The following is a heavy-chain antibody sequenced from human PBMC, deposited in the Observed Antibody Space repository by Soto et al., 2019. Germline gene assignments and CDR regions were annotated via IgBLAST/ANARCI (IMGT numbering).Heavy chain of an antibody. Sequence: QVQLVESGGGVGQPGRSRRLSCAASGFTFSSYGMHWVRQAPGKGLEWVAGIWYDGSNKYYADSVKGRFTISRDNSKNTLYLQMNSLRAEDTAVYYCARDGYCSGGSCYSVPVFDYWGHGTLVTVSS. V-gene: IGHV3-33*01. D-gene: IGHD2-15*01. CDR3: ARDGYCSGGSCYSVPVFDY. J-gene: IGHJ4*01. CDR1: GFTFSSYG. CDR2: IWYDGSNK.